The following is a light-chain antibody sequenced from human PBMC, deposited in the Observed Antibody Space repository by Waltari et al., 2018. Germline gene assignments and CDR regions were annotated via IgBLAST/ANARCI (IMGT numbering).Light chain of an antibody. CDR1: QTINRY. Sequence: DIQMTQSPSSLSASVGDRVTITCRASQTINRYLNWYQQKPGKAPKLLIFAASSLQSGVPSRFTGSGSGTDFTLIISSLQPEDFATYYCKQSASSPQTFGQGTKVEIK. J-gene: IGKJ1*01. V-gene: IGKV1-39*01. CDR3: KQSASSPQT. CDR2: AAS.